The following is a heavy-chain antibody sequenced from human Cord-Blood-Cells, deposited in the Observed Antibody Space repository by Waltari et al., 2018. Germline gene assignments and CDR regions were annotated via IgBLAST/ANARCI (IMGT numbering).Heavy chain of an antibody. CDR3: AREPGGKGGDY. D-gene: IGHD3-16*01. CDR2: INPKGGGT. CDR1: GYTFTGYY. V-gene: IGHV1-2*02. J-gene: IGHJ4*02. Sequence: QVQLVQSGAEVKKPGASVKVSCKASGYTFTGYYMHWVRQAPGQGLEWMGGINPKGGGTNYAQKVQGRVTVTRDTSISTAYMERSRLRSDDTAVYYCAREPGGKGGDYWGQGTLVTVSS.